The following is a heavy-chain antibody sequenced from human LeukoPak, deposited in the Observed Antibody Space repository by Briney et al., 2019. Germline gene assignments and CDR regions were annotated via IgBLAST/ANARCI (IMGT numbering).Heavy chain of an antibody. D-gene: IGHD2-2*01. V-gene: IGHV3-21*01. J-gene: IGHJ6*03. CDR1: GFTFSSYS. Sequence: GGSLRLSCAASGFTFSSYSMNWVRQAPGKGLEWVSSISSSSYIYYADSVKGRFTISRDNAKNSLYLQMNSLRAEDTAVYYCARGVRTGYCSSTSCYYYMDVWGKGTTVTISS. CDR2: ISSSSYI. CDR3: ARGVRTGYCSSTSCYYYMDV.